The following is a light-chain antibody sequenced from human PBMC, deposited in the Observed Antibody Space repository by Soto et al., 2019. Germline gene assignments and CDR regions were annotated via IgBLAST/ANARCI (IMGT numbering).Light chain of an antibody. CDR1: SSNIGAGYD. CDR2: GNS. J-gene: IGLJ1*01. Sequence: QPVLTQPPSVSEAPGQRVTISCTGSSSNIGAGYDVHWYQQLPGTAPKLLIYGNSNRPSGVPDRFSGSKSGTSASLAITGLQAEDEADYYCQSYDSSLSGGVFGTGTKLTVL. CDR3: QSYDSSLSGGV. V-gene: IGLV1-40*01.